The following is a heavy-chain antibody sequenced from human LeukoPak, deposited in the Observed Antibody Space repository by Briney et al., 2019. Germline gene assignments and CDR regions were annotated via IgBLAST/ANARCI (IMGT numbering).Heavy chain of an antibody. D-gene: IGHD2-2*01. V-gene: IGHV3-48*04. CDR1: GFTFGPYT. CDR3: ARDRSGVPVTDY. J-gene: IGHJ4*02. CDR2: ISSSSDTI. Sequence: GGSLRLTCAASGFTFGPYTMNWVRQAPGKGLEWVSYISSSSDTIYYADSVKGRFTISRDNGKNSLYLQMNSLRAEDTAVYYCARDRSGVPVTDYWGQGTLVTVSS.